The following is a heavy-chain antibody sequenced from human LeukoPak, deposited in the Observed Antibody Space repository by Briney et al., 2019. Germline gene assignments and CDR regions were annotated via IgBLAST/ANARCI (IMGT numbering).Heavy chain of an antibody. CDR1: GFTVSGNW. Sequence: GGSLRLSCAASGFTVSGNWMSWVRQAPGKGLEWVATIKQDGSDKYYVDSVKGRFSISRDNAENSLYLQMNSLRAEDTAVYYCTRDVHGYWGQGTLVTVSS. CDR2: IKQDGSDK. CDR3: TRDVHGY. V-gene: IGHV3-7*01. J-gene: IGHJ4*02. D-gene: IGHD3-10*02.